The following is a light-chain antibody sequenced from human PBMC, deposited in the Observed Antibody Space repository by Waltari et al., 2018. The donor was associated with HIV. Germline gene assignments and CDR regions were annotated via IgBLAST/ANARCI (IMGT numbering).Light chain of an antibody. V-gene: IGLV2-14*03. CDR2: DVN. Sequence: QSALTQPASVSGSPGPSLTIPCTGTSSDVGVFNYVSWYQQHPGKPPKLMLHDVNSRPSGVSNRFSGSKSGYTASLTISGLQAEDEAEYFCSSYTTMNTVVFGTGTKVTVL. CDR1: SSDVGVFNY. J-gene: IGLJ1*01. CDR3: SSYTTMNTVV.